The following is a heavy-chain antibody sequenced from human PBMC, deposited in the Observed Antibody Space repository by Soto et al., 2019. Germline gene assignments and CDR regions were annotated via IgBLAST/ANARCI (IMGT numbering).Heavy chain of an antibody. J-gene: IGHJ6*03. D-gene: IGHD5-12*01. CDR1: GYRFSDYY. V-gene: IGHV1-2*02. Sequence: QVQLVQSGAEVKKPGASVTVSCKASGYRFSDYYLHWVRQAPGQGPEWMGWMNPNSGDTNYAQKVKGRVTMTRDTSVRTAFMELNWLKSDDTAVYYCARESGGATATLDYYYFYMDVWGIGTTVTVSS. CDR3: ARESGGATATLDYYYFYMDV. CDR2: MNPNSGDT.